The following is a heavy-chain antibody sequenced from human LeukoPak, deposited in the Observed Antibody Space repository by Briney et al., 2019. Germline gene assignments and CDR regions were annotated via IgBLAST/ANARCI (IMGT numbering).Heavy chain of an antibody. D-gene: IGHD5-24*01. CDR1: GGTHRGYY. J-gene: IGHJ4*02. V-gene: IGHV4-34*01. Sequence: SETLSLTCAVYGGTHRGYYWSWIRQPPGKGLEWIGEIKESEKTNYNPSLKSRVTISIDTSKNQFSLKLSSVTAADTAVYYCAREGLRNVHNPLGYWGQGTLVTVSS. CDR3: AREGLRNVHNPLGY. CDR2: IKESEKT.